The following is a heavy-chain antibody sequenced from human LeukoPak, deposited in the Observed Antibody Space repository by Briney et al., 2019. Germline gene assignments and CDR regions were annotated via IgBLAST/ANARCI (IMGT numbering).Heavy chain of an antibody. Sequence: GGSLRLSCAASGFTFSNYWMSWVRQAPGKGLEWVAHIKPDGSEKNYVDSVKGRFTLFRDAAQNSVYLQMNSLRVEDTAVYYCARRKGYSYVGIDMDVWGKGTTVTVSS. CDR2: IKPDGSEK. D-gene: IGHD5-18*01. V-gene: IGHV3-7*01. CDR1: GFTFSNYW. CDR3: ARRKGYSYVGIDMDV. J-gene: IGHJ6*03.